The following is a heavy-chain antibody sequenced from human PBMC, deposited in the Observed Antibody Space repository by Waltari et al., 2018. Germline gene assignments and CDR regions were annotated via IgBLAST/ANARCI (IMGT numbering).Heavy chain of an antibody. CDR2: ITVTGDIT. CDR3: AKAPASSSSGRNYFDL. D-gene: IGHD1-26*01. J-gene: IGHJ4*02. CDR1: RFIFSSYA. V-gene: IGHV3-23*01. Sequence: PGGSLRLSCAASRFIFSSYAMSWVRQAPGKGLEWVSSITVTGDITYYADSVKGRFTISRDNSKNTLDLQVSSLRAEDTAVYYCAKAPASSSSGRNYFDLWGQGTLVTVSS.